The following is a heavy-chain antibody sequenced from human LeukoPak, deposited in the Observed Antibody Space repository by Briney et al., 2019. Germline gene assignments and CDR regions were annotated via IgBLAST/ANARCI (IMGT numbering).Heavy chain of an antibody. Sequence: GGSLRLSCATSGFTFSTYGMHWVRQAPGKGLEWVAFIRFDGSNVGSNVYYADSVKGRFTISRDNSKNTLYLQMNSLRTEDTAVYYCARDSSSWLYYYYYMDVWGKGTTVTVSS. CDR2: IRFDGSNVGSNV. V-gene: IGHV3-30*02. CDR3: ARDSSSWLYYYYYMDV. CDR1: GFTFSTYG. J-gene: IGHJ6*03. D-gene: IGHD6-13*01.